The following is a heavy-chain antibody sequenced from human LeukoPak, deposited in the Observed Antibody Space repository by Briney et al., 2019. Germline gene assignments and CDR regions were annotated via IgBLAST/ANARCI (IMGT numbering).Heavy chain of an antibody. CDR1: GFTFSDYA. CDR2: LSGSGTIT. V-gene: IGHV3-23*01. CDR3: TKDYDTVGYYSSDY. J-gene: IGHJ4*02. Sequence: GGSLRLSCTASGFTFSDYAMSWVRQAPGKGLEWVSTLSGSGTITFYANAVKGRFTISRDTSKNTLYLQMNSLRAADTALYYCTKDYDTVGYYSSDYWGQGTLVTVSS. D-gene: IGHD3-22*01.